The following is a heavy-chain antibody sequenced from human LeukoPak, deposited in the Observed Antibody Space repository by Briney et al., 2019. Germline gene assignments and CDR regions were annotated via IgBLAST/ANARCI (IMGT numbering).Heavy chain of an antibody. CDR1: GYTFTSYG. J-gene: IGHJ4*02. CDR2: ISAYNGNT. D-gene: IGHD1-26*01. V-gene: IGHV1-18*01. Sequence: ASVKVSCKASGYTFTSYGISWVRQAPGQGLEWMGWISAYNGNTNYAQKLQGRVTMTTDTSTSTAYMELRSLRSDDTAVYYCAKDRAKWELKGVYFDYWGQGTLVTVSS. CDR3: AKDRAKWELKGVYFDY.